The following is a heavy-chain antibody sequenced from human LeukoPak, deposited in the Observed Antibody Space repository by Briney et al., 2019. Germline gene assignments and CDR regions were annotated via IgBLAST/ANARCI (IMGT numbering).Heavy chain of an antibody. CDR1: GFTFSSYS. CDR3: AISSGYPYYFDY. Sequence: GGSLRLSCAASGFTFSSYSMNWVRQAPGKGLEWVSSISSSSSYICYADSVKGRFTISRDNAKNSLYLQMNSLRAEDTAVYYCAISSGYPYYFDYWGQGTLVTVSS. CDR2: ISSSSSYI. V-gene: IGHV3-21*01. D-gene: IGHD3-22*01. J-gene: IGHJ4*02.